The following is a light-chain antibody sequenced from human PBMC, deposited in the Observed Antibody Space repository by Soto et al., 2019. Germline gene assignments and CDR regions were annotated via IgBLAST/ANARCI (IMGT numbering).Light chain of an antibody. J-gene: IGKJ4*01. CDR1: QGISNS. V-gene: IGKV1-27*01. CDR3: QTYNSARVT. Sequence: DIQMTQSPSSLSASVGDRVTITCRASQGISNSLAWYQQNAGKSPKLLIYAASNLQSGVPFRFSGSGSGTDFSLTISSLQAEDGSTYYCQTYNSARVTFGGGTKVEIK. CDR2: AAS.